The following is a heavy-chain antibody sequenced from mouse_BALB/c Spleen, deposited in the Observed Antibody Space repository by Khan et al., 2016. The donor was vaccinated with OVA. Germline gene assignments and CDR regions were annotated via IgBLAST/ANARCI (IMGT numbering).Heavy chain of an antibody. CDR1: GFSLSSYG. CDR3: ARTFYYGAWFAY. Sequence: QVQLKESGPGLVAPSQTLSITCTVSGFSLSSYGVHWVRQPPGKGLEWLGVIWAGGSTNHNSALMSRLNISKDNSKSQVFLKMNSLQTDDTAMYYCARTFYYGAWFAYWGQGTLVTVSA. V-gene: IGHV2-9*02. D-gene: IGHD1-1*01. J-gene: IGHJ3*01. CDR2: IWAGGST.